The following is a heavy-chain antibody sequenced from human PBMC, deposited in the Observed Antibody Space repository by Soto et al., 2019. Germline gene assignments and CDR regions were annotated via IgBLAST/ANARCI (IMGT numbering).Heavy chain of an antibody. CDR3: SRDYYDSSGYYPLGYGMDV. Sequence: QVQFVQSGAEVRKPGASVKVSCRASGYTFTTYAIHWVRQAPGQRLEWMGWINAGNGNTKYSQKFQGRVTIIRDTSASTAYMELNSLRSEDTAVYYCSRDYYDSSGYYPLGYGMDVW. J-gene: IGHJ6*01. D-gene: IGHD3-22*01. V-gene: IGHV1-3*01. CDR1: GYTFTTYA. CDR2: INAGNGNT.